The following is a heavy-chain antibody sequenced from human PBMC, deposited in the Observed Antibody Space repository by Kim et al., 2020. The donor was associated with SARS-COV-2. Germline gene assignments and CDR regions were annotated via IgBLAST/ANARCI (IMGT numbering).Heavy chain of an antibody. V-gene: IGHV3-15*01. D-gene: IGHD3-10*01. Sequence: GGSLRLSCAASGFTFSNAWMSWVRQAPGKGLEWVGRIKSKTDGGTTDYAAPVKGRFTISRDDSKNTLYLQMNSLKTEDTAVYYCTTEGGYYGSGSPEGYYYYGMDVWGQGTTVTVSS. CDR1: GFTFSNAW. CDR3: TTEGGYYGSGSPEGYYYYGMDV. J-gene: IGHJ6*02. CDR2: IKSKTDGGTT.